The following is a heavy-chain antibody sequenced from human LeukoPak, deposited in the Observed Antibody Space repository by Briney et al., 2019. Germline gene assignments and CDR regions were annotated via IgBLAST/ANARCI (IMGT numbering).Heavy chain of an antibody. Sequence: SETLSFTCAVYGGSFSGYYWSWIRQPPGKGLEWIGEINHSGSTNYNPSLKSRVTISVDTSKNQFSLKLSSVTAADTAVYYCARGHYWIQLWLSPRYFDYWGQGTLVTVSS. V-gene: IGHV4-34*01. D-gene: IGHD5-18*01. CDR2: INHSGST. J-gene: IGHJ4*02. CDR1: GGSFSGYY. CDR3: ARGHYWIQLWLSPRYFDY.